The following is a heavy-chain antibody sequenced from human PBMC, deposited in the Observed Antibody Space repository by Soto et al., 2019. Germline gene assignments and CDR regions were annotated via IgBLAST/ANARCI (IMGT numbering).Heavy chain of an antibody. CDR1: GFTFSSYA. CDR2: ISGSGGST. CDR3: AKANYYGSGSYYNEEDY. D-gene: IGHD3-10*01. Sequence: GGSLRLSCAASGFTFSSYAMSWVRQAPGKGLEWVSAISGSGGSTYYADSVKGRFTISRDNSKNTLYLQMNSLRAEDTAVYYCAKANYYGSGSYYNEEDYWGQGTLVTVSS. J-gene: IGHJ4*02. V-gene: IGHV3-23*01.